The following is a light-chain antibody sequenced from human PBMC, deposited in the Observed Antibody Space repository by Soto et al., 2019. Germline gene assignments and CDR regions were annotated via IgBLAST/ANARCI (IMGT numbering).Light chain of an antibody. Sequence: DIVMTQSPDSLAVSLGERATINCKSSQSLLFSSNNKNYLAWYQQKGGQPPKLLIYWASTRESGVPDRCSGSGSGTDFTLTITSLKAEDVAVYYCQQYYSPPLSFGGGTKVDSK. CDR2: WAS. J-gene: IGKJ4*01. CDR3: QQYYSPPLS. V-gene: IGKV4-1*01. CDR1: QSLLFSSNNKNY.